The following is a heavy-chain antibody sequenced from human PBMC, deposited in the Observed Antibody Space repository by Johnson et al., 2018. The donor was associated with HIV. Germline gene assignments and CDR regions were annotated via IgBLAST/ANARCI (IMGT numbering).Heavy chain of an antibody. CDR3: ARGGSDVFDI. J-gene: IGHJ3*02. D-gene: IGHD3-16*01. Sequence: VQLVESGGGLVQPGGSLRLSCAASGFTFSSYAMSWVRQAPGKGLEWVSAISGSGGSTYYADSLKGRFTISRDTSKNTLYLQMNSLRAGDTAVYYCARGGSDVFDIWGRGTMVTVSS. V-gene: IGHV3-23*04. CDR2: ISGSGGST. CDR1: GFTFSSYA.